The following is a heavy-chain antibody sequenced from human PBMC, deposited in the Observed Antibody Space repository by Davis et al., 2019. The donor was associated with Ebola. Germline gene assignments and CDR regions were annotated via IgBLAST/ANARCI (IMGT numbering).Heavy chain of an antibody. CDR2: IYYSGST. CDR1: GGSVSSGSYY. CDR3: VSTRRNSRYFDY. J-gene: IGHJ4*02. V-gene: IGHV4-61*01. D-gene: IGHD4-23*01. Sequence: MPSETLSLTCTVSGGSVSSGSYYWSWIRQPPGKGLEWIGYIYYSGSTNYNPSLKSRVTISVDTSKNQFSLKLSSVTAADTAVYYCVSTRRNSRYFDYWGQGTLVTVSS.